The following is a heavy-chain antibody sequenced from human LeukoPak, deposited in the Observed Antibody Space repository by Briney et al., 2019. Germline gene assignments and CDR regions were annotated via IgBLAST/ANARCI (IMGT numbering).Heavy chain of an antibody. CDR1: GGSFSGYY. D-gene: IGHD2-2*01. CDR2: INHSGST. J-gene: IGHJ4*02. Sequence: PSETLSLTCAVYGGSFSGYYWSWIRQPPGKGLEWIGEINHSGSTNYNPSLKSRVTISVDTSKNQFSLELSSVTAADTAVYYCARGCSSTSCYYYWGQGTLVTVSS. V-gene: IGHV4-34*01. CDR3: ARGCSSTSCYYY.